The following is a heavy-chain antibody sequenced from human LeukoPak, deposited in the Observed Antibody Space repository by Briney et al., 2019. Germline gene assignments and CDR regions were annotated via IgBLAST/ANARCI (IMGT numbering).Heavy chain of an antibody. J-gene: IGHJ4*02. CDR1: GFTFSSYA. Sequence: PGGSLRLSCAASGFTFSSYAVSWVRQAPGKGLEWVSAISGSGGSTYYADSVKGRFTLSRDNSKNTLYLQMNSQRAEDTAVYYCAKDRAAAGYFDYWGQGTLVTVSS. CDR3: AKDRAAAGYFDY. V-gene: IGHV3-23*01. D-gene: IGHD6-13*01. CDR2: ISGSGGST.